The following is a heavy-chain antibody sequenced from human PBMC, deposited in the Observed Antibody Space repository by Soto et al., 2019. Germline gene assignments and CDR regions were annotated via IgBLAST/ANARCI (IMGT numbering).Heavy chain of an antibody. CDR3: ARAVVLTFIRFYDVDV. J-gene: IGHJ6*02. CDR1: GGTFSSYS. V-gene: IGHV1-69*18. Sequence: QVQLVQSGAEVKTPGSSVKVSCEASGGTFSSYSINWVRQAPGQGLEWMGRLIPMFGTTDYAQRFQGRVTFTADESTSKASMEVTKLTSDDTAVYYCARAVVLTFIRFYDVDVWGQGPTVTVSS. CDR2: LIPMFGTT. D-gene: IGHD2-2*01.